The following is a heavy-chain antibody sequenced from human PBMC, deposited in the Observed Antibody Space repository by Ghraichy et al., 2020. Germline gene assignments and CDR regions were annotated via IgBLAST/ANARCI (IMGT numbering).Heavy chain of an antibody. CDR1: GFTVSSNY. D-gene: IGHD6-6*01. CDR2: IYSGGST. V-gene: IGHV3-53*01. CDR3: ARDIVPGIAARPLYGMDV. J-gene: IGHJ6*02. Sequence: GGSLRLSCAASGFTVSSNYMSWVRQAPGKGLEWVSVIYSGGSTYYADSVKGRFTISRDNSKNTLYLQMNSLRAEDTAVYYCARDIVPGIAARPLYGMDVWGQGTTVTVSS.